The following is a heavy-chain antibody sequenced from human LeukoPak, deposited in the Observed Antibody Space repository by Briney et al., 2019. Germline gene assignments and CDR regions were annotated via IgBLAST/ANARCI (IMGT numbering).Heavy chain of an antibody. D-gene: IGHD2-2*01. V-gene: IGHV3-30*02. Sequence: GGSLRLSCAASGFTFSSYAMSWVRQAPGKGLEWVAFIRYDGSNKYYADSVKGRLTISRDNSKNTLYLQMNSLRAEDTAVYYCAKDPTSPVVPAANYFDYWGQGTLVTVSS. CDR3: AKDPTSPVVPAANYFDY. CDR1: GFTFSSYA. CDR2: IRYDGSNK. J-gene: IGHJ4*02.